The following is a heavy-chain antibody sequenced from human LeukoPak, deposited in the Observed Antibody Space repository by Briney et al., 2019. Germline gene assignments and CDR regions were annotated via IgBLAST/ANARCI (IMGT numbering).Heavy chain of an antibody. D-gene: IGHD3-3*01. J-gene: IGHJ4*02. V-gene: IGHV3-9*01. CDR1: GFTFDDYA. CDR3: AKAKGYDFWSGWFDY. Sequence: GGSLRLSCAASGFTFDDYAMQWVRQAPGKGLEWVSGISWNSGNIGYEDSVKGRFNISRDNAKNSLYLQMNSLRVEDTALYYCAKAKGYDFWSGWFDYWGQGTLVTVSS. CDR2: ISWNSGNI.